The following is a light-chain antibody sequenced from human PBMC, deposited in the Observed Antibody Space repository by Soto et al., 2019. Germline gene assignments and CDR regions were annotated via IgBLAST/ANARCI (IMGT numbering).Light chain of an antibody. J-gene: IGKJ4*01. V-gene: IGKV1-5*01. Sequence: DIQMTQPPSTLSASIGDRVTITCRASQGITTFLAWYQQKPGKAPQILIYDASKLEPGVPSRLSGGGSGTEFTLTISSLQPDDFETYYCQQYSTYPLTLRGGTKADIK. CDR2: DAS. CDR3: QQYSTYPLT. CDR1: QGITTF.